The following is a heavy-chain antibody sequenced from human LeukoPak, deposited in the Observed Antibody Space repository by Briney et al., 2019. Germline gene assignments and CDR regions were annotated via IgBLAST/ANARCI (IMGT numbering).Heavy chain of an antibody. Sequence: PVGSLRLSCAASGFTFGSFSMSWVRQAPGKGLEWFSYISSSSDTIYYADSVEGRFTISRDNAKNSLYLQMNSLRAEDTAVYYCAFGGGTTGLFDYWGQGTLVTVSS. CDR3: AFGGGTTGLFDY. J-gene: IGHJ4*02. CDR1: GFTFGSFS. D-gene: IGHD1-1*01. V-gene: IGHV3-48*04. CDR2: ISSSSDTI.